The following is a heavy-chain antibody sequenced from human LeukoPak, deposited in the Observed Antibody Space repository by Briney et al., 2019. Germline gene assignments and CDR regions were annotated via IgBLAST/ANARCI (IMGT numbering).Heavy chain of an antibody. CDR1: GVSISSSNSY. D-gene: IGHD3/OR15-3a*01. J-gene: IGHJ4*02. CDR3: AKQTGSGLFILP. V-gene: IGHV4-39*01. Sequence: PSETLSLTCSVSGVSISSSNSYWGWIRQPPGKGLEWIGSIYYTGNTYYNASLKSRATISIDTSKNQFSLKLTSVTAADTAVYYCAKQTGSGLFILPGGQGTLVTVSS. CDR2: IYYTGNT.